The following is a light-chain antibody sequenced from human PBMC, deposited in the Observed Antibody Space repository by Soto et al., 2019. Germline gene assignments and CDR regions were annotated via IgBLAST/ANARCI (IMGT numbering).Light chain of an antibody. CDR1: QSVSSY. V-gene: IGKV3-20*01. J-gene: IGKJ1*01. Sequence: ESELRESRGPLSLCTGGRAAVSCRGSQSVSSYLAWYQQKPGQAPRLLIYDASNRATGIPARFSGSGSGTDFTLTISRLEPEDFAGYYSHQDGSSGTFGQGTNV. CDR3: HQDGSSGT. CDR2: DAS.